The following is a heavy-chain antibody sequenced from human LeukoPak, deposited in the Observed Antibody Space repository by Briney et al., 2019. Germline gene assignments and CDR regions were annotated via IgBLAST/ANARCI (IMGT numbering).Heavy chain of an antibody. V-gene: IGHV3-30*04. CDR1: GFIFSRYA. CDR3: ATAHCNGDCFSVSYFDY. D-gene: IGHD2-21*02. Sequence: PGGSLRLSCAASGFIFSRYAMHWVRQAPGKGLEWVALISYDGSKKYYADSVKGRFTISRDNSKNTLYLQMHSLRAEDTAVYYCATAHCNGDCFSVSYFDYWGQGTLVTVSS. J-gene: IGHJ4*02. CDR2: ISYDGSKK.